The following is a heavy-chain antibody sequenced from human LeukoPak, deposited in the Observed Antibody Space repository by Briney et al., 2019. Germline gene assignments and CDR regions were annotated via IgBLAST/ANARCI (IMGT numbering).Heavy chain of an antibody. CDR2: IYHSGST. J-gene: IGHJ4*02. CDR3: ARAVAGYFDY. V-gene: IGHV4-30-2*01. D-gene: IGHD4-23*01. Sequence: PSKTLSLTCAVSGGSISSGGYSWSWIRQPPGKGLEWIGYIYHSGSTYYNPSLKSRVTISVDRSKNQFSLKLSSVTAADTAVYYCARAVAGYFDYWGQGTLVTVSS. CDR1: GGSISSGGYS.